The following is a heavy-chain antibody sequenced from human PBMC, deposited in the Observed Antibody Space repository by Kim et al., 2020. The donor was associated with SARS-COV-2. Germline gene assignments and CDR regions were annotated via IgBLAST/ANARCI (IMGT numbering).Heavy chain of an antibody. CDR3: ARHEGGSSTVEGFDY. D-gene: IGHD2-2*01. V-gene: IGHV4-59*08. J-gene: IGHJ4*02. Sequence: PSPKGRVTISVDTSKSQFSLKLSSVTAADTAVYYCARHEGGSSTVEGFDYWGQGTLVTVSS.